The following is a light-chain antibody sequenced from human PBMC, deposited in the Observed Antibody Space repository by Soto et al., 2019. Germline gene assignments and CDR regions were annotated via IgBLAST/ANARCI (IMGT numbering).Light chain of an antibody. CDR1: QSINSW. CDR3: QQYNFLWT. J-gene: IGKJ1*01. Sequence: DIQMTQSPSTLSASVGDRVTITCRASQSINSWLAWYQQKPGKAPKLLIYDASTLESGVPTRFSGSESGTEFTITISSLQPEDFATYYCQQYNFLWTFGQGTKVEVK. V-gene: IGKV1-5*01. CDR2: DAS.